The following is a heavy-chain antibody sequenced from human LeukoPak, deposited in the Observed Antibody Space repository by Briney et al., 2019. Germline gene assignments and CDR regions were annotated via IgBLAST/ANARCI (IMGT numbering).Heavy chain of an antibody. CDR3: ARGIEYYFDY. J-gene: IGHJ4*02. CDR1: GFTFSSYG. CDR2: IWYDGSNK. V-gene: IGHV3-33*01. Sequence: GGSLRLSCAASGFTFSSYGMHWVRQAPGKGLVWVAVIWYDGSNKYYADSVKGRFTISRDNSKNTLYLQMNSLRAEDTAVYYCARGIEYYFDYWGQGTLVTVSS.